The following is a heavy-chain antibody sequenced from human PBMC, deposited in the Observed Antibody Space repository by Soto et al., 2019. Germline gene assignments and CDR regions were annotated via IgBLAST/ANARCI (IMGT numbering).Heavy chain of an antibody. CDR1: GYSFTSYW. J-gene: IGHJ6*03. CDR2: IEPSDSYT. Sequence: PGESLKISCKGSGYSFTSYWISWVRQMPGKGLEWMGRIEPSDSYTNYSPSFQGHVTISADKSISTAYLQWSSLKASDTAMYYCARFHRESDAIIYYYNMDVWGQGTTVTVYS. D-gene: IGHD2-21*01. CDR3: ARFHRESDAIIYYYNMDV. V-gene: IGHV5-10-1*01.